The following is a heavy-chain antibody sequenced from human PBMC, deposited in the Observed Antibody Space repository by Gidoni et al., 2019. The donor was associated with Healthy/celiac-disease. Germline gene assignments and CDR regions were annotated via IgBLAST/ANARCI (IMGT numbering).Heavy chain of an antibody. Sequence: QVQLVQSGAEVKKPGSSVKVSCKASGGTFSSYTISWVRQAPGQGLEWMGRIIPILGIANYAQKFQGRVTITADKSTSTAYMELSSLRSEDTAVYYCARDFRVAGSGGRPFDPWGQGTLVTVSS. CDR3: ARDFRVAGSGGRPFDP. J-gene: IGHJ5*02. CDR1: GGTFSSYT. V-gene: IGHV1-69*08. D-gene: IGHD6-19*01. CDR2: IIPILGIA.